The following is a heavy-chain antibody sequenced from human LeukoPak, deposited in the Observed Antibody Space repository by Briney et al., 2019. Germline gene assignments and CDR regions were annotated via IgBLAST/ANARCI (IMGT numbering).Heavy chain of an antibody. Sequence: ASVKVSCKVSGYTLTELSMHWVRQAPGKGLEWMGGFDPEDGETIYAQKFQGRVTMTEDTSTDTAYMELSSLRSEDTAVYYCAHGSYGPGSFDYWGQGTLVTVSS. CDR1: GYTLTELS. CDR2: FDPEDGET. V-gene: IGHV1-24*01. CDR3: AHGSYGPGSFDY. D-gene: IGHD5-18*01. J-gene: IGHJ4*02.